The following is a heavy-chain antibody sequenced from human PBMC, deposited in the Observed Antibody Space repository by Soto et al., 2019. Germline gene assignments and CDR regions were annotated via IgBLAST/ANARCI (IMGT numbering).Heavy chain of an antibody. CDR1: GGTFNTYA. CDR2: ISPMFGAA. CDR3: AREVQVHTPAFVY. Sequence: QVQLVQSGAEMKKPGSSVKVSCQSSGGTFNTYAMNWVRQAPGQGPEWMGDISPMFGAANYAPKFQGRVTISADVSTGTSYVQLRGLSLEATALYFCAREVQVHTPAFVYGGQGTLVTVSS. V-gene: IGHV1-69*19. D-gene: IGHD3-10*01. J-gene: IGHJ4*02.